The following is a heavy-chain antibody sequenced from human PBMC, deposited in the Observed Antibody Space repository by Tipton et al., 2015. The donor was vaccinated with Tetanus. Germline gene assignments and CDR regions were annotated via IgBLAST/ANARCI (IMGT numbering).Heavy chain of an antibody. V-gene: IGHV3-23*01. J-gene: IGHJ3*02. CDR2: ISGSGGST. CDR1: GFSFSNYA. D-gene: IGHD6-13*01. Sequence: SLRLSCSGSGFSFSNYAMSWVRQAPGKGLEWVSAISGSGGSTYYIDSVKGRFTISRDNSNNTLYLHMSSLRAEDTAVYYCAKDRLRPAASTGNAFDIWGQGTLVTVSS. CDR3: AKDRLRPAASTGNAFDI.